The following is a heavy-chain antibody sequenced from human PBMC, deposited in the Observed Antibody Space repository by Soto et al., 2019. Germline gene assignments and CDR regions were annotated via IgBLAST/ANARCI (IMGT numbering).Heavy chain of an antibody. J-gene: IGHJ3*02. CDR3: AGTLGYDSRGYYLHDAFDI. Sequence: GGSLRLSCAASGFTFSSYSMNWVRQATGNGLEWVSSISSSSSYIYYADSVKGRFTISRDNAKNSLYLQMNSLRAEDTAVYYCAGTLGYDSRGYYLHDAFDIWGQGTMVTVSS. CDR2: ISSSSSYI. CDR1: GFTFSSYS. D-gene: IGHD3-22*01. V-gene: IGHV3-21*01.